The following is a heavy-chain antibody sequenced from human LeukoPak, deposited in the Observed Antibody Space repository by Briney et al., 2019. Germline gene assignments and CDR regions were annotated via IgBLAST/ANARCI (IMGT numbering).Heavy chain of an antibody. CDR1: GFTFSSYG. Sequence: PGGSLRLSCAASGFTFSSYGMHWVRQAPGKGLEWVAFIRYDGSNKYYADSVKGRFTISRDSSKNTLYLQMNSLRAEDTAVYYCAKDSLDYVWGSYRSSNFDYWGQGTLVTVSS. J-gene: IGHJ4*02. D-gene: IGHD3-16*02. CDR2: IRYDGSNK. V-gene: IGHV3-30*02. CDR3: AKDSLDYVWGSYRSSNFDY.